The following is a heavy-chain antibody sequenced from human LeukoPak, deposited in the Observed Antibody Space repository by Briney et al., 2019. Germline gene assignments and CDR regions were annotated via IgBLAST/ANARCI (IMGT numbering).Heavy chain of an antibody. CDR1: GFTFSSYR. CDR3: AREGPALSYMDV. V-gene: IGHV3-21*04. CDR2: ITISSSYI. Sequence: PGGSLRLSCAASGFTFSSYRMNWVRQAAGKGLEGVSSITISSSYIYYADSVKGRFTISRDNAKNSLYLQLNSLRAEDTAVYYCAREGPALSYMDVWGKGTTVTVSS. J-gene: IGHJ6*03.